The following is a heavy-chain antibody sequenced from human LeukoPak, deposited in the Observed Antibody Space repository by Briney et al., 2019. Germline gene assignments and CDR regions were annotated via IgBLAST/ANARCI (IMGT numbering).Heavy chain of an antibody. CDR3: VRHPRYSTGWAIDY. CDR2: MYHSGST. J-gene: IGHJ4*02. D-gene: IGHD6-19*01. CDR1: GYSISNAYY. Sequence: SETLSLTCAVSGYSISNAYYWGWIRQPPGKGPEWIASMYHSGSTYYNPSLKSRVTISVDTSKNQFSLKLNSVTAADTAVYYCVRHPRYSTGWAIDYWGQGTLVTVSS. V-gene: IGHV4-38-2*01.